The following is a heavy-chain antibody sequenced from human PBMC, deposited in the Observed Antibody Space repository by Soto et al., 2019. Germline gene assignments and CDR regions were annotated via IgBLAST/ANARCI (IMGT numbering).Heavy chain of an antibody. D-gene: IGHD3-10*01. CDR3: ARSYGSGYRAFDY. J-gene: IGHJ4*02. CDR1: GDTFNFYS. V-gene: IGHV1-69*02. Sequence: QVQLVQSGAEVKRPGSSVKVSCKASGDTFNFYSINWVRQAPGLGLEWMGRVNPIVSMSNYAQKFQGRVTMTADKSTSTAYMELSSLRSEDTSIYYRARSYGSGYRAFDYWGQGALVTVSS. CDR2: VNPIVSMS.